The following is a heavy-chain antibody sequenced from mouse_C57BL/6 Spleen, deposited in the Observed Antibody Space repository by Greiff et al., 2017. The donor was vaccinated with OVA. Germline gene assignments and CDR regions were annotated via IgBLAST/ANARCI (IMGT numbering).Heavy chain of an antibody. V-gene: IGHV3-8*01. Sequence: VQLKESGPGLAKPSQTLSLTCSVTGYSITSDYWNWIRKFPGNKLEYMGYISYSGSAYYNPSLKSRISITRDTSKNQYYLQLNSVTTEDTATYYCARRDYYGSSWYFDVWGTGTTVTVSS. CDR1: GYSITSDY. CDR3: ARRDYYGSSWYFDV. CDR2: ISYSGSA. J-gene: IGHJ1*03. D-gene: IGHD1-1*01.